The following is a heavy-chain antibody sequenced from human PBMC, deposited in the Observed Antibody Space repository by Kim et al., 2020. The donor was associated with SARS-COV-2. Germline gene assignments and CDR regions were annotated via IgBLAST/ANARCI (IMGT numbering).Heavy chain of an antibody. Sequence: GGSLRLSCAASGFTFDDYTMHWVRQAPGKGLEWVSLISWDGGSTYYADSVKGRFTISRDNSKNSLYLQMNSLRAEDTAFYYCAKDEGGTYYGIDYWGQGTLVTVSS. V-gene: IGHV3-43*01. CDR2: ISWDGGST. J-gene: IGHJ4*02. CDR1: GFTFDDYT. CDR3: AKDEGGTYYGIDY. D-gene: IGHD1-26*01.